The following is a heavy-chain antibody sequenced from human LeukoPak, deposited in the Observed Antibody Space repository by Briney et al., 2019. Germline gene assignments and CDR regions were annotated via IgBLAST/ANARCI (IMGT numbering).Heavy chain of an antibody. J-gene: IGHJ3*02. CDR2: IYHSGST. D-gene: IGHD6-13*01. CDR3: ARLSYSRGAFDI. Sequence: SETLSLTCAVSGYSISSGYYWGWIRQPPGKGLEWIGSIYHSGSTYYNPSLKSRVTISVDTSKNQFSLKLSSVTAADTAVYYCARLSYSRGAFDIWGPGTMVTVSS. CDR1: GYSISSGYY. V-gene: IGHV4-38-2*01.